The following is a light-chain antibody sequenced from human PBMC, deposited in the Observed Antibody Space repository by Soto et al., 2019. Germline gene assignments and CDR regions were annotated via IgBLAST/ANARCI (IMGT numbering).Light chain of an antibody. CDR3: QQYDTYPLT. Sequence: DVLMTQSPSSLSASVGDRVTITCRASQSINNWLAWYQQKPGKAPKFLIYDASTLETGVPSRFSGSASGTEFTLTISRLQPEDVASYYCQQYDTYPLTFGGGTRVELK. V-gene: IGKV1-5*01. CDR2: DAS. J-gene: IGKJ4*01. CDR1: QSINNW.